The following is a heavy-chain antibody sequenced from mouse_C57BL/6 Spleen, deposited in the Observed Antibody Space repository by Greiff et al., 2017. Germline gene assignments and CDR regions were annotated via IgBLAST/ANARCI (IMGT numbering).Heavy chain of an antibody. CDR2: IDPSDSET. CDR3: ARGPTWDYSNRWLAY. CDR1: GYTFTSYW. Sequence: QVQLQQPGAELVRPGSSVKLSCKASGYTFTSYWMHWVKQRPIQGLEWIGNIDPSDSETHYNQKFKDKATLTVDKSSSTAYMQLSSLTSEDSAVYYCARGPTWDYSNRWLAYWGQGTLVTVSA. D-gene: IGHD2-5*01. J-gene: IGHJ3*01. V-gene: IGHV1-52*01.